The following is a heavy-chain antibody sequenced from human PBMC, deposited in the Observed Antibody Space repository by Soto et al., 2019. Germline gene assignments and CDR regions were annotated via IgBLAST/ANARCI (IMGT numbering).Heavy chain of an antibody. CDR3: ARGSSSGWMGGVFDY. CDR2: INAGNGNT. CDR1: GYTFTSYA. D-gene: IGHD6-19*01. J-gene: IGHJ4*02. V-gene: IGHV1-3*01. Sequence: QVPLVQSGAEVKKPGASVKVSCKASGYTFTSYAMHWVRQAPGQRLEWMGWINAGNGNTKYSQKFQGRVTITRDTSASTAYMELSSLRSEDTAVYYCARGSSSGWMGGVFDYWGQGTLVTVSS.